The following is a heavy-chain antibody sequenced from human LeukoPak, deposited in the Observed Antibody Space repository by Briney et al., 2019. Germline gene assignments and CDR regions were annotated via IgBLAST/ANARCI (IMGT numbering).Heavy chain of an antibody. CDR3: ARWYYDFWSGYYEVWFDP. CDR2: INTNTGNP. D-gene: IGHD3-3*01. CDR1: GYTFTSYA. Sequence: APVKVSCKASGYTFTSYAMNWVRQAPGQGLEWMGWINTNTGNPTYAQGFTGRFVFSLDTSVSTAYLQISSLKAEDTAVYYCARWYYDFWSGYYEVWFDPWGQGTLVTVSS. V-gene: IGHV7-4-1*02. J-gene: IGHJ5*02.